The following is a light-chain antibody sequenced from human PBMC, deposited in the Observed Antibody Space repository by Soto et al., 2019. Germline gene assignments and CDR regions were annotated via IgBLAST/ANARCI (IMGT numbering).Light chain of an antibody. CDR1: QSISSW. Sequence: DIQMTQSPSTLSASVGDRVTITCRASQSISSWLAWYQQEPGKAPKLLIYDASSLESGVPSGFSGSGSGTEFTLTISSLQPDDFATYYCQQYNSYSVTFGQGTKVDIK. CDR3: QQYNSYSVT. CDR2: DAS. J-gene: IGKJ1*01. V-gene: IGKV1-5*01.